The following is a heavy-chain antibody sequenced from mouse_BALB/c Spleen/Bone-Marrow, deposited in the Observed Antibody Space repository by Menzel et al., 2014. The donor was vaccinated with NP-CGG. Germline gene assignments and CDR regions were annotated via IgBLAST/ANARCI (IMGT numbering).Heavy chain of an antibody. CDR3: ARDRRYDLAWFAY. J-gene: IGHJ3*01. D-gene: IGHD2-14*01. CDR2: IRNKANGYTT. V-gene: IGHV7-3*02. CDR1: GITFTDYY. Sequence: EVNVVESGGGLVQPGGSLRLSCATSGITFTDYYMSWVRQPPGKALEWLGFIRNKANGYTTEYSASVKGRFTISRDNSQSILYLQMNTLRAEDSATYYCARDRRYDLAWFAYWGQGTLVTVSA.